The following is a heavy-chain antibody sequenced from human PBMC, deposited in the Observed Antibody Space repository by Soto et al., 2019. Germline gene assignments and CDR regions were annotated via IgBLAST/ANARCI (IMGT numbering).Heavy chain of an antibody. CDR1: GGSISSSSYY. J-gene: IGHJ4*01. Sequence: QLQLQESGPGLVKPSETLSLTCTVSGGSISSSSYYWGWIRQPPGKGLEWIGSIYYSGSTYYNPSLKSRVTISVDTSKNQFSLKLSSVTAADTAVYYCARQGGGSSSSDSGFDYWGQGTLVTVSS. CDR2: IYYSGST. V-gene: IGHV4-39*01. D-gene: IGHD6-13*01. CDR3: ARQGGGSSSSDSGFDY.